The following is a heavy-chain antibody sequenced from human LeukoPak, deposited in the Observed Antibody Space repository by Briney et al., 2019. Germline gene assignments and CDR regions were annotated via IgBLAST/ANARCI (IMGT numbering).Heavy chain of an antibody. CDR1: GFTFSSYE. V-gene: IGHV3-48*03. CDR2: ISSSGSTI. D-gene: IGHD6-19*01. Sequence: PGGSLRLSCAASGFTFSSYEMNWVRQAPGKGLEWVSYISSSGSTIYYADSVKGRFTISRDNAKNSLYLQMNSLRAEDTAVYYCARGPSAVAATETFDYWGQGTLVTVSS. CDR3: ARGPSAVAATETFDY. J-gene: IGHJ4*02.